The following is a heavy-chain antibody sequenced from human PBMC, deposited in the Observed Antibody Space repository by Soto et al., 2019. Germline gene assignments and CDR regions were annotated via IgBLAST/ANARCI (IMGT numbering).Heavy chain of an antibody. D-gene: IGHD3-3*01. CDR3: AQEEGISLKSRFDP. V-gene: IGHV3-23*01. CDR2: ISGSGGST. Sequence: EVQLLESGGGLVQPGGSLRLSCAASGFTFSNYAMNWVRQAPGKGLEWVSAISGSGGSTYYADSVKGRFTISRDNSKNTLYLQMNSLRAEDTAVYYCAQEEGISLKSRFDPWGQGTLVTVSS. J-gene: IGHJ5*02. CDR1: GFTFSNYA.